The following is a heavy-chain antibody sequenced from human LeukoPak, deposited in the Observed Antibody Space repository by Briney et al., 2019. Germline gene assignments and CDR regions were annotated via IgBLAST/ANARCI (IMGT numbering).Heavy chain of an antibody. Sequence: PGGPLRLSCTASGFTFDDYGMSWVRQAPGKGLEWVSGINWNGIRTGYADSVNGRFTIFRDNSKNTLYLQMNSLRAEDTAVYYCAKGPAVAGPPPFNWGQGTLVTVSS. CDR1: GFTFDDYG. CDR3: AKGPAVAGPPPFN. D-gene: IGHD6-19*01. CDR2: INWNGIRT. J-gene: IGHJ4*02. V-gene: IGHV3-20*04.